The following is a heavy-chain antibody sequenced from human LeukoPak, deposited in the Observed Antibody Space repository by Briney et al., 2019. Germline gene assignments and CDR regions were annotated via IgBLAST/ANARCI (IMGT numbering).Heavy chain of an antibody. D-gene: IGHD5-18*01. V-gene: IGHV4-39*07. CDR2: IYYSGTT. CDR3: AVSGYSYGYVNWFDP. CDR1: GGSISSSPYY. J-gene: IGHJ5*02. Sequence: SETLSLTCTVSGGSISSSPYYWGWIRQPPGKGLEWIGSIYYSGTTHYSPSLESRVTISVDTSKNQFSLKLSSVTAADTAVYYCAVSGYSYGYVNWFDPWGQGTLVTVSS.